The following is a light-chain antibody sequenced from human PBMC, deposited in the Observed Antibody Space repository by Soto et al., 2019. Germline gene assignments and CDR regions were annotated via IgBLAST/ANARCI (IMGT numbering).Light chain of an antibody. Sequence: DIQMTQSPSSLSASVGDRVNIFCRARGDFRKVIGWYQQKRGKASKRLIYAASSLQSGVTSRFSGSGSGTEFTLTISSLQPEDFATYYCLQHNSYPLTFGQGTKVEIK. CDR1: GDFRKV. CDR2: AAS. V-gene: IGKV1-17*01. J-gene: IGKJ1*01. CDR3: LQHNSYPLT.